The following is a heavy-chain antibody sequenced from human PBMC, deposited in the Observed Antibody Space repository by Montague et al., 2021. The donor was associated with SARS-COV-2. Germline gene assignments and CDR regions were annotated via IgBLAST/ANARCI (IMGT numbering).Heavy chain of an antibody. CDR1: GASISSRSYY. J-gene: IGHJ4*02. CDR2: KYYSGST. CDR3: ATLASSITILGVGQGYYLAD. Sequence: SETLSLTCTVSGASISSRSYYSGWIRQPPEKGLEWIGIKYYSGSTYYNSTLKSRVTISVDTSNNQFSLKLSSMTAADTAVYYCATLASSITILGVGQGYYLADWGQGTLVTVSS. D-gene: IGHD3-3*01. V-gene: IGHV4-39*01.